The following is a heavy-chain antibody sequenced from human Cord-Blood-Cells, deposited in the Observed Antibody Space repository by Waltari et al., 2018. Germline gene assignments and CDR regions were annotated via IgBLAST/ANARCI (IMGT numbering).Heavy chain of an antibody. CDR2: IYYSWSI. Sequence: QLQLQESGPGLGKPSETLYLTCTVSGGSISSSSYYWGWIPQPPGKGLAWIGSIYYSWSIYYNPSLKGRVTISVDTSKNQFSLKLSSVTAADTAVYYCARPGIVGATRGAFDIWGQGTMVTVSS. CDR3: ARPGIVGATRGAFDI. J-gene: IGHJ3*02. CDR1: GGSISSSSYY. V-gene: IGHV4-39*01. D-gene: IGHD1-26*01.